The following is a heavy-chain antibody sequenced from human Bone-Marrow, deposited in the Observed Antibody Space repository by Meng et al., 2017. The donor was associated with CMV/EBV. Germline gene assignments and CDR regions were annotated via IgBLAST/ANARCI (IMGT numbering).Heavy chain of an antibody. J-gene: IGHJ3*02. Sequence: GESLKISCVASGFTFSSYAMHWVRQAPGKGLEWVAVISYDGSNKYYADSVKGRFTISRDNSKNTLYLQMNSLRAEDTAVYYCARGWAWYQLPGGDSVDIWGQGTMVTVSS. CDR1: GFTFSSYA. CDR2: ISYDGSNK. V-gene: IGHV3-30*04. CDR3: ARGWAWYQLPGGDSVDI. D-gene: IGHD2-2*01.